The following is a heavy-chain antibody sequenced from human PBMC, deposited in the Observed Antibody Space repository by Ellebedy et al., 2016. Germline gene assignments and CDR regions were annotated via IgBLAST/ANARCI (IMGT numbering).Heavy chain of an antibody. CDR1: GGSISSYY. CDR2: IYYSGST. D-gene: IGHD3-22*01. V-gene: IGHV4-59*01. J-gene: IGHJ4*02. CDR3: ARALNYYDSIGYYPKSFDY. Sequence: SETLSLTCTVSGGSISSYYWSWIRQPPGKGLEWIGYIYYSGSTNYNPSLKSRVTISVDTSKNQFSLKLSSVTAADTAVYYCARALNYYDSIGYYPKSFDYWGQGTLVTVSS.